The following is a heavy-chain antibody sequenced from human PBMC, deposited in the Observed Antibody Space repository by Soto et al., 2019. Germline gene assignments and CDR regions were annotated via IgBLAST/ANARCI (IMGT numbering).Heavy chain of an antibody. CDR3: ARDSRYYDSSGHNPTSMDV. CDR2: INPSGGST. J-gene: IGHJ6*02. V-gene: IGHV1-46*01. D-gene: IGHD3-22*01. Sequence: GASLKVSCKASGYTFTSYYMHWVRQTPGQGLEWIGIINPSGGSTSYAQKSQGRDTMTRDTSTSTVYMELSSLRCEDTAVYYCARDSRYYDSSGHNPTSMDVWGQGTTVTVSS. CDR1: GYTFTSYY.